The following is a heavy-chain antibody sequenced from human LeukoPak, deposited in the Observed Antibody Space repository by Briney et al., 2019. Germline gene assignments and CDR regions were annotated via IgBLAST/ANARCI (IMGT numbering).Heavy chain of an antibody. CDR3: ARRRREGCNYYYYYMDV. CDR1: GGSISSGGYY. D-gene: IGHD1-26*01. J-gene: IGHJ6*03. V-gene: IGHV4-31*03. CDR2: IYYSGST. Sequence: SETLSLTCTVSGGSISSGGYYWSWIRQHPGKGLEWIGYIYYSGSTYYNPSLKSRVTISVDTSKNQFSLKLSSVTAADTAVYYCARRRREGCNYYYYYMDVWGKGTTVTVSS.